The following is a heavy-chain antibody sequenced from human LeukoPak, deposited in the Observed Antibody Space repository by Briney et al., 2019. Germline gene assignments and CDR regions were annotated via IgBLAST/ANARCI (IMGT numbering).Heavy chain of an antibody. CDR1: GFTFSSYG. Sequence: GGSLRLSCAASGFTFSSYGMHWVRRAPGKGLEWVAVISYDGSNKYYADSVKGRFTISRDNSKNTLYLQMNSLRAEDTAVYYCAKADDYGGNTWDDAFDIWGQGTMVTVSS. J-gene: IGHJ3*02. D-gene: IGHD4-23*01. V-gene: IGHV3-30*18. CDR3: AKADDYGGNTWDDAFDI. CDR2: ISYDGSNK.